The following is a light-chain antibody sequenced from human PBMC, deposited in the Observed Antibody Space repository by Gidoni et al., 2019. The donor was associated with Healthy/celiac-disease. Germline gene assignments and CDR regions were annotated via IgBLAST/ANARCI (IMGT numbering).Light chain of an antibody. CDR1: QSISNW. Sequence: DIQMTQSPSNLSASVGDRVTITCRASQSISNWLAWYQQKPGKAPNLLIYEASSLESGVPSRFGGSGLGKEFTLTVSNLQPDDLATYYCQQKKNNPETFGGGTKVEIK. CDR3: QQKKNNPET. CDR2: EAS. V-gene: IGKV1-5*03. J-gene: IGKJ4*01.